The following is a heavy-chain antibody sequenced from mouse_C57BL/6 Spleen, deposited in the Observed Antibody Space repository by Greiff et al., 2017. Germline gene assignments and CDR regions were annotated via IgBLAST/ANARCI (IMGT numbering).Heavy chain of an antibody. D-gene: IGHD1-2*01. CDR2: IYPGGGST. CDR3: ARDDGDYLDY. J-gene: IGHJ2*01. V-gene: IGHV1-75*01. CDR1: GYTFTGYW. Sequence: QVQLKESGAELVKPGASVKLSCKASGYTFTGYWMHWVKQRPGQGLEWIGWIYPGGGSTNYNEKFKGKATLTADKSSSTAYMVLSSLTSEDSAVXVSARDDGDYLDYWGQGTTVTVSS.